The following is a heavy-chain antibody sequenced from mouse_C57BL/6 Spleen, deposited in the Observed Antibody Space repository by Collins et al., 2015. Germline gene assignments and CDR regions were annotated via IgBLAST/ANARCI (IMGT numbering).Heavy chain of an antibody. D-gene: IGHD1-3*01. CDR1: GYTFTSAG. J-gene: IGHJ4*01. CDR3: ATKGDAMDY. CDR2: INTQSGVP. Sequence: QIQLVQSGPELKKPGETVRISCKASGYTFTSAGMRWVQKMPGKGLKWIGWINTQSGVPKYAEDFKGRFAFSLETSASTAYLQISNLKNEDTATYFCATKGDAMDYWGQGTSVTVSS. V-gene: IGHV9-4*02.